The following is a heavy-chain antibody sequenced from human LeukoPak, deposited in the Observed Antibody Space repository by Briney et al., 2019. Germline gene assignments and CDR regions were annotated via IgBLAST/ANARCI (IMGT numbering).Heavy chain of an antibody. CDR3: ASGIQLWAYFDY. CDR1: GFTFSSYS. Sequence: GGSLRLSCAASGFTFSSYSMNWVRQAPGKGLEWVSSISSSSSYIYYADSVKGRFTISRDNAKSSLYLQMNSLRAEDTAVYYCASGIQLWAYFDYWGQGTLVTVSS. J-gene: IGHJ4*02. V-gene: IGHV3-21*01. D-gene: IGHD5-18*01. CDR2: ISSSSSYI.